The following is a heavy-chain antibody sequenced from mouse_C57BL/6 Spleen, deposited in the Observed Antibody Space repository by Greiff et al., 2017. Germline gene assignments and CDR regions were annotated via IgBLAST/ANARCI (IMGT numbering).Heavy chain of an antibody. J-gene: IGHJ4*01. CDR2: IWSGGST. Sequence: VKVVESGPGLVQPSQSLSITCTVSGFSLTSYGVHWVRQSPGKGLEWLGVIWSGGSTDYNAAFISRLSISKDNSKSQVFFKMNSLQADDTAIYYCARNGGNYDYAMDYWGQGTSVTVSS. D-gene: IGHD2-1*01. CDR3: ARNGGNYDYAMDY. CDR1: GFSLTSYG. V-gene: IGHV2-2*01.